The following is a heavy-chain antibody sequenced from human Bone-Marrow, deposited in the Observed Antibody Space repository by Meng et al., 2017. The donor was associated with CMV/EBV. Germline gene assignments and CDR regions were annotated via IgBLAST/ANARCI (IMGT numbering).Heavy chain of an antibody. CDR2: ISGSGGST. Sequence: GESLKISCAASGFTFSSYAMSWVRRAPGKGLEWVSAISGSGGSTYYADSVKGRFTISRDNSKNTLYLQMNSLRAEDTAVYYCAKDHSFYGDYVPPQNWGQETLVTVSS. D-gene: IGHD4-17*01. CDR3: AKDHSFYGDYVPPQN. J-gene: IGHJ4*02. CDR1: GFTFSSYA. V-gene: IGHV3-23*01.